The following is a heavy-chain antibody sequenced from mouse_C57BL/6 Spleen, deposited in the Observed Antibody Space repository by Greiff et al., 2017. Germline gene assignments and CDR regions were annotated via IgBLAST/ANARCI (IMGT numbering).Heavy chain of an antibody. V-gene: IGHV1-82*01. CDR3: AIYGNYGDYFDY. J-gene: IGHJ2*01. CDR2: IYPGDGDT. Sequence: VQRVESGPELVKPGASVKISCKASGYAFSSSWMNWVKQRPGKGLEWIGRIYPGDGDTNYNGKFKGKATLTADKSSSTAYMQLSSLTSEDSAVYFCAIYGNYGDYFDYWGQGTTLTVSS. CDR1: GYAFSSSW. D-gene: IGHD2-1*01.